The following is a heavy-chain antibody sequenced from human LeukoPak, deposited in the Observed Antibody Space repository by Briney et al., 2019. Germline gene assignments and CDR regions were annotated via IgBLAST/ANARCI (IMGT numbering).Heavy chain of an antibody. CDR3: ARTAARRFDY. Sequence: GASVKVSCKASGYTFPSYFMHWVQQAPGQGLEWMGIINPTGGSTTYAQKFQGRVTMTRDTSTSTVYMELSSLRSDDTAVYYCARTAARRFDYWSQGTLVTVSS. D-gene: IGHD6-6*01. CDR1: GYTFPSYF. V-gene: IGHV1-46*01. CDR2: INPTGGST. J-gene: IGHJ4*02.